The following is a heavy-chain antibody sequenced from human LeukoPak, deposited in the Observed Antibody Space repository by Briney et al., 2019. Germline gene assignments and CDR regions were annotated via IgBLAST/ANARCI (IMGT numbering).Heavy chain of an antibody. CDR1: GGTFSSYA. Sequence: ASVKVSCKASGGTFSSYAISWVRQAPGQGLEWMGGIIPIFGTANYAQKFQGRVTITADESTSTAYMELSSLRSEDTAVYYCARGSIAARRSYYYYMDVWGKGTTVTVSS. CDR3: ARGSIAARRSYYYYMDV. V-gene: IGHV1-69*13. D-gene: IGHD6-6*01. J-gene: IGHJ6*03. CDR2: IIPIFGTA.